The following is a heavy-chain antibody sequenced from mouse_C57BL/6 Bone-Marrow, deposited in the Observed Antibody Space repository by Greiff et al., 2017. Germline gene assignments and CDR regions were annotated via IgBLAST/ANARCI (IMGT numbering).Heavy chain of an antibody. V-gene: IGHV1-26*01. D-gene: IGHD2-4*01. CDR3: ARDPIYYDYDYWYFDV. CDR1: GYTFTDYY. J-gene: IGHJ1*03. Sequence: EVQLQQSGPELVKPGASVKISCKASGYTFTDYYMNWVKQSHGKSLEWIGDINPNNGGTSYNQKFKGKATLTVDKSSSTAYMELRSLTSEDSAVYYGARDPIYYDYDYWYFDVWGTGTTVTVSS. CDR2: INPNNGGT.